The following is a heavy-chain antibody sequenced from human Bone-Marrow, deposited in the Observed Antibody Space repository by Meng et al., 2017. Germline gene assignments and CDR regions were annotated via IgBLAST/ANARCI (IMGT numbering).Heavy chain of an antibody. J-gene: IGHJ4*02. CDR1: GFTFDGYG. V-gene: IGHV3-20*04. CDR2: INWNGGST. CDR3: ARILRYFASRPGFDY. D-gene: IGHD3-9*01. Sequence: GESLKISCAASGFTFDGYGMSWVRQAPGKGLEWVSGINWNGGSTGYADSVKGRFTISRDNAKNSLYLQMNSLRAEDTALYYCARILRYFASRPGFDYWGQGTLVTVSS.